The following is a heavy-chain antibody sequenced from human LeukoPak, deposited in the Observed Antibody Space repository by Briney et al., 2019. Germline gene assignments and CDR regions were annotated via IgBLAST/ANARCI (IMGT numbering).Heavy chain of an antibody. CDR2: INKKGGT. Sequence: SQTLSLTCTVSSDSISSGDYYWSWIRQPAGKGPEFIGYINKKGGTFYNPPLKSRVSISIDTSKNQFSLKLTSVTAADTAVYFCAREHKSYGDYPYYFDSWGQGTLVTVSS. V-gene: IGHV4-30-4*01. CDR3: AREHKSYGDYPYYFDS. J-gene: IGHJ4*02. D-gene: IGHD4-17*01. CDR1: SDSISSGDYY.